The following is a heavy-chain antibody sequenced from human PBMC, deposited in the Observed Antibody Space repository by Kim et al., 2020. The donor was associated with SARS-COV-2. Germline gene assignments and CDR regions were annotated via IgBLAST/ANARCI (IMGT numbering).Heavy chain of an antibody. J-gene: IGHJ4*02. Sequence: SETLSLTCTVSGGSISSSSYYWGWIRQPPGKGLEWIGSIYYSGSTYYNPSLKSRVTISVDTSKNQFSLKLSSVTAADTSVYYCAGNPAWIQLWLPVNFDYWGQGTLVTASS. D-gene: IGHD5-18*01. CDR3: AGNPAWIQLWLPVNFDY. CDR1: GGSISSSSYY. V-gene: IGHV4-39*01. CDR2: IYYSGST.